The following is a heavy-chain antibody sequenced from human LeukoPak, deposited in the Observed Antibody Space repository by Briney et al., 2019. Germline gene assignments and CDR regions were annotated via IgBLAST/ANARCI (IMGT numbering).Heavy chain of an antibody. Sequence: GASVKVSCKASGYSFTVYYIHWLRQAPGQGLEWMGWINPYSGDTNYARKFQGRVNMTRDTSISTAYMELSGLTSDDTSVYYCFSDDSSSNFDTWGQGPGVIVSS. CDR2: INPYSGDT. J-gene: IGHJ4*02. D-gene: IGHD3-22*01. V-gene: IGHV1-2*02. CDR1: GYSFTVYY. CDR3: FSDDSSSNFDT.